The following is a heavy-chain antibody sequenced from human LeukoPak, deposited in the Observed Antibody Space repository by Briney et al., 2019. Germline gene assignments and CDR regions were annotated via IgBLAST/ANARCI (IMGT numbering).Heavy chain of an antibody. CDR1: GYTFTNYD. Sequence: VSVKVSCKASGYTFTNYDINWVRQATGQGLEWMGWMNPNSGNTGYAQKFQGRVTMTRNTSISTAYMELSSLRSEDTAVYYCARDGRVVAATYYHYYGMDVWGQGTTVTVSS. D-gene: IGHD2-15*01. J-gene: IGHJ6*02. CDR2: MNPNSGNT. CDR3: ARDGRVVAATYYHYYGMDV. V-gene: IGHV1-8*01.